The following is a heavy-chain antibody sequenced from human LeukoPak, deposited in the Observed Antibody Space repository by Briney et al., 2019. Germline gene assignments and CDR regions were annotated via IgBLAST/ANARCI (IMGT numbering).Heavy chain of an antibody. V-gene: IGHV3-21*01. D-gene: IGHD3-22*01. CDR3: ARGYYDGSGYYGNLDY. CDR1: GFTFSSYS. Sequence: GGSLRLSCAASGFTFSSYSMNWVRQAPGKGLEWVSSISSSSSYIYYADSVKGRFTISRDNAKNSLYLQMNSLRAEDAAVYYCARGYYDGSGYYGNLDYWGLGTLVTVSS. J-gene: IGHJ4*02. CDR2: ISSSSSYI.